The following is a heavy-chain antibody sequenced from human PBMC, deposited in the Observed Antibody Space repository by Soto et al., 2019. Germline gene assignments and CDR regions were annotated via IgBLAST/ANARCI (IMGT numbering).Heavy chain of an antibody. CDR3: ARISVDVPE. D-gene: IGHD5-12*01. CDR2: IDPKSGGT. V-gene: IGHV1-2*02. J-gene: IGHJ4*02. CDR1: GPTLIAYY. Sequence: QLVQSGAEVKKPGASVKVSCTTSGPTLIAYYIHWVRQAPGQGLEWMGWIDPKSGGTTYEQKFLGRVTMTRDTSINTAYMELNTLTSDDTDLYYCARISVDVPEWGQGTLITVSS.